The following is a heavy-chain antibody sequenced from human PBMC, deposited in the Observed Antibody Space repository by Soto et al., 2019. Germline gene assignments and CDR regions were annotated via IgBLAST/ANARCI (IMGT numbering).Heavy chain of an antibody. CDR2: ISSSSSTI. CDR3: ARVGIFLEYYYDSSGYYYPTPIDY. D-gene: IGHD3-22*01. V-gene: IGHV3-48*01. CDR1: GFTFSSYS. J-gene: IGHJ4*02. Sequence: PGGSLRLSCAASGFTFSSYSMNWVRQAPGKGLEWVSYISSSSSTIYYADSVKGRFTISRDNAKNSLYLQMNSLRAEDTAVYYCARVGIFLEYYYDSSGYYYPTPIDYWGQGTLVTVSS.